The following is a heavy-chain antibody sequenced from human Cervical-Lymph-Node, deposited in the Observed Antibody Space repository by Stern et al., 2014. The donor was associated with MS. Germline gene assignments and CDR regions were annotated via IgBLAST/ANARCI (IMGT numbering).Heavy chain of an antibody. CDR3: ARGYYDILTGQGGYYGMDV. D-gene: IGHD3-9*01. V-gene: IGHV1-69*01. CDR2: SIPIFGTA. J-gene: IGHJ6*02. CDR1: GGTFSSYA. Sequence: VQLVESGAEVKKPGSSVKVSCKASGGTFSSYAISWVRQAPGQGLEWMGGSIPIFGTANDAQKFQGRVTITADESTSTAYMELSSLRSEDTAVYYCARGYYDILTGQGGYYGMDVWGQGTTVTVSS.